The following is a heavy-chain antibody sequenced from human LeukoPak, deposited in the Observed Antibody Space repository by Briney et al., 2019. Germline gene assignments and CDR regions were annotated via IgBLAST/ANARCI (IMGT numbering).Heavy chain of an antibody. CDR2: IIAYNGNT. V-gene: IGHV1-18*01. J-gene: IGHJ4*02. CDR1: GYTFTSYG. D-gene: IGHD6-19*01. Sequence: ASVKVSCKASGYTFTSYGISWVRQAPGQGLEWMGWIIAYNGNTNYAQKLQGRVTMTTDTSTSTAYMELRSLRSDDTAVYYCARVLFYSSGNKSNRVDYWGQGTLVTVSS. CDR3: ARVLFYSSGNKSNRVDY.